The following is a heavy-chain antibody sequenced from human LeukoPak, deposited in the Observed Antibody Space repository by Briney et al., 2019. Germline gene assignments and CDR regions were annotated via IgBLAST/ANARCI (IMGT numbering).Heavy chain of an antibody. Sequence: SETLSLTCTVSGDSISSGDYYWSWTRQPPGKGLEWIGYIYYSGSTNYNPSLKSRVTISVDTSKNQFSLKLSSVTAADTAVYYCARVSMRYYGSAPNWFDPWGQGTLVTVSS. J-gene: IGHJ5*02. CDR1: GDSISSGDYY. V-gene: IGHV4-61*08. CDR2: IYYSGST. CDR3: ARVSMRYYGSAPNWFDP. D-gene: IGHD3-10*01.